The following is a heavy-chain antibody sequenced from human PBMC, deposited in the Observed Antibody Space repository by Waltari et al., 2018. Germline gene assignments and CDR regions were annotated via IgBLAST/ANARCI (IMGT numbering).Heavy chain of an antibody. Sequence: QVQLQESGPGLVKPSETLSLTCTVSGGSISSHYWSWIRQPPGKGLEWIGYIYFSGSTNSNPSRKSRVTISVDTSKNQFARKLRSVTVADTAVYDCARGGSGGYDSYYYGMDVWGQGTTVTVSS. CDR1: GGSISSHY. CDR2: IYFSGST. V-gene: IGHV4-59*11. D-gene: IGHD5-12*01. CDR3: ARGGSGGYDSYYYGMDV. J-gene: IGHJ6*02.